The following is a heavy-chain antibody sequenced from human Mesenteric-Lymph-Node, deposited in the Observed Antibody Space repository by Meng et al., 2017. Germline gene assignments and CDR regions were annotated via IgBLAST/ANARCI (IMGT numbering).Heavy chain of an antibody. CDR3: AREFYYDTNDYYPIYFDS. CDR2: ISSSGSFI. V-gene: IGHV3-21*01. D-gene: IGHD3-22*01. Sequence: LTGAASGFIFSNYRMNWVRQAPGKGLEWVSSISSSGSFIYYADSVKGRFTISRDNAKNSLYLQMNSLRAEDTSVYYCAREFYYDTNDYYPIYFDSWGQGTLVTVSS. CDR1: GFIFSNYR. J-gene: IGHJ4*02.